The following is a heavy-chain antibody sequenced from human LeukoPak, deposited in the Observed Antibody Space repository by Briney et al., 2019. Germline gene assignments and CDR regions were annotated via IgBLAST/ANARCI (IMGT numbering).Heavy chain of an antibody. CDR1: GFTFSSYW. V-gene: IGHV3-7*01. Sequence: PGGSLRLSCAASGFTFSSYWMSWVRQAPGKGLEWVANIKQDGSEKYYVDSVKGRFTISRDNAKNSLYLQMNSLRAEDTAVYYCAKGYISNSGRLVGDWGQGTLVTVSS. CDR2: IKQDGSEK. D-gene: IGHD3-10*01. CDR3: AKGYISNSGRLVGD. J-gene: IGHJ4*02.